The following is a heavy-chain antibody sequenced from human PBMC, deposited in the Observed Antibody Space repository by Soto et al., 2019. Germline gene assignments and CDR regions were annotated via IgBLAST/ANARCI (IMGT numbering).Heavy chain of an antibody. D-gene: IGHD6-6*01. CDR2: VSAYNGER. Sequence: QVPLVQSGAEVKKPGASVKVSCKASGYTFTNYGINWVRQAPGQGLEWLGWVSAYNGERRYAQRVQARVIMTTDTSTTTAYMELRSLRSDDTAVYYCSRGTSIPASGDYWGRGTLVTVSS. V-gene: IGHV1-18*01. CDR1: GYTFTNYG. CDR3: SRGTSIPASGDY. J-gene: IGHJ2*01.